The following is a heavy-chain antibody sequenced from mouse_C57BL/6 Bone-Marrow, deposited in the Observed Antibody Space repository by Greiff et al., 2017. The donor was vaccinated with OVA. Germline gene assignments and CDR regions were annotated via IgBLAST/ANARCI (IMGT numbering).Heavy chain of an antibody. CDR1: GFTFSDYG. D-gene: IGHD4-1*01. Sequence: DVHLVESGGGLVKPGGSLKLSCAASGFTFSDYGMHWVRQAPEKGLEWVAYISSGSSTIYYADTVKGRFTISRDNAKNTPFLQMTSLRSEDTAMYYCARQNWVYAMDYWGQGTSVTVSS. CDR3: ARQNWVYAMDY. CDR2: ISSGSSTI. J-gene: IGHJ4*01. V-gene: IGHV5-17*01.